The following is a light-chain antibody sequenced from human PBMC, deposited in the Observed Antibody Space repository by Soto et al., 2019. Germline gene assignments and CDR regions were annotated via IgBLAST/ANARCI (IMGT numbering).Light chain of an antibody. Sequence: QPVLTQSPSASASLGASVKLTCTLCSGHSSYAIAWHQQQPEKGPRYLMKLNSDGSHSKGDGIPDRFSGSSSGAERYLTISSRQSEDEADYYCQTWGTGIVVFGGGTKLTVL. CDR2: LNSDGSH. V-gene: IGLV4-69*01. CDR1: SGHSSYA. J-gene: IGLJ2*01. CDR3: QTWGTGIVV.